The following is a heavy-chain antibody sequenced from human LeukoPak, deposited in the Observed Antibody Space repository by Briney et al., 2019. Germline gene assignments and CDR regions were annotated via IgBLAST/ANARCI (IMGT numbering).Heavy chain of an antibody. CDR3: AKEGYSYGRSDNYYFDY. Sequence: GGSLRLSCAASGFTFSSYAMSWVRQAPGKGLEWVSAISGSGGSTYYADSVKGRFTTSRDNSKNTLYLQMNSLRAEDTALYYCAKEGYSYGRSDNYYFDYWGQGTLVTVSS. J-gene: IGHJ4*02. V-gene: IGHV3-23*01. CDR2: ISGSGGST. D-gene: IGHD5-18*01. CDR1: GFTFSSYA.